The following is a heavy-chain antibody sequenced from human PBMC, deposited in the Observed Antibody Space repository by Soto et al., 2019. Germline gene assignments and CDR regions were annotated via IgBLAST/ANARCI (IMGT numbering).Heavy chain of an antibody. J-gene: IGHJ4*02. Sequence: QIQLVQSGVEVKKPGASVKVFCKASGYTFISYGISWVRQAPGQGLEWMGWISAYNGKTNYAQKFQGRVTMSTDTSTSTAYMELRSLISDDTAVYYCARGWSSSSPLDYWGQGAVVTVSS. V-gene: IGHV1-18*01. CDR1: GYTFISYG. D-gene: IGHD6-13*01. CDR3: ARGWSSSSPLDY. CDR2: ISAYNGKT.